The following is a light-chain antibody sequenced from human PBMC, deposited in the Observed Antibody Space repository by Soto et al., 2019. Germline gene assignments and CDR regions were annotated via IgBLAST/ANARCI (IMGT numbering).Light chain of an antibody. V-gene: IGLV2-14*01. CDR2: EVS. CDR3: SSYTSSRTVV. Sequence: QSVLTQPASVSGSPGQSITISCTGTSSDVGGYNYVSWYQQHPGKAPKVMIYEVSNRPSGVSNRFSGSKSGNTASLTISGLQAEDEADYYCSSYTSSRTVVFGGGTQLTVL. J-gene: IGLJ2*01. CDR1: SSDVGGYNY.